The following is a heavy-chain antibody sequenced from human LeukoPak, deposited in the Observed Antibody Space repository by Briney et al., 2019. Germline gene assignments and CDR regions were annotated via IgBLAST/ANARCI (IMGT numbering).Heavy chain of an antibody. D-gene: IGHD1-14*01. CDR3: ARTLGQHEEPDY. CDR1: GFTFTSYA. CDR2: ISSSSSYI. V-gene: IGHV3-21*01. Sequence: PGGSLRLSSAASGFTFTSYAMNWVRQAPGKGLEWVSSISSSSSYIYYADSVKGRFTISRDNAKNSLYLQMNSLRAEDTAVYYCARTLGQHEEPDYWGQGTLVTVSS. J-gene: IGHJ4*02.